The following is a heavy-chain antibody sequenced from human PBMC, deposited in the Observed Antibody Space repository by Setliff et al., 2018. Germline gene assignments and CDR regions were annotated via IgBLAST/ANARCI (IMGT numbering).Heavy chain of an antibody. CDR3: AKDGVGPTFTYFFDY. D-gene: IGHD1-26*01. CDR2: ISGGGDST. V-gene: IGHV3-23*01. J-gene: IGHJ4*02. CDR1: GFTFSGYS. Sequence: GESLRLSCAASGFTFSGYSMNWVRQTTGKGLEWVSTISGGGDSTYYADSVMGRVTISRDNSKNSLFLQMNSLRVDDTAIYYCAKDGVGPTFTYFFDYWGQGSQVTVSS.